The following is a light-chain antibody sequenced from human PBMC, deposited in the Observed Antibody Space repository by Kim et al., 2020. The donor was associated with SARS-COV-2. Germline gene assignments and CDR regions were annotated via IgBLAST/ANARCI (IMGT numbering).Light chain of an antibody. CDR1: NLGDKY. J-gene: IGLJ2*01. CDR2: HDS. CDR3: QAWDSSTEV. V-gene: IGLV3-1*01. Sequence: SYELTQPPSVSVSPGQTASITCAGDNLGDKYACWYQQKPGQSPVLVIYHDSERPSGIPERFSGSNSGNTATLTISGTQAMDEADYYCQAWDSSTEVFGGG.